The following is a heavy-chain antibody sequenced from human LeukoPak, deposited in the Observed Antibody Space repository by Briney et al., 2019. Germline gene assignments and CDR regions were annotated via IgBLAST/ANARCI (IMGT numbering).Heavy chain of an antibody. CDR1: GYTFTSYY. V-gene: IGHV1-46*01. D-gene: IGHD2-15*01. Sequence: ASVKVSCKASGYTFTSYYMHWVRQAPGQGLEWMGIINPSGGSTSYAQKFQGRVTITADESTSIAYMELSSLRSEDTAVYYCARDSGSNAFDIWGQGTMVTVSS. J-gene: IGHJ3*02. CDR2: INPSGGST. CDR3: ARDSGSNAFDI.